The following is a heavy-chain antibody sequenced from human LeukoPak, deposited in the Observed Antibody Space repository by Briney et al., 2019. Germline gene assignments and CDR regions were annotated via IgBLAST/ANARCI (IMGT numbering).Heavy chain of an antibody. Sequence: ASVKVSCKASGYTFTSYGISWVRQAPGQGLEWMGWISAYNGNTNYAQKFQGRVTITADKSTSTAYMELSSLRSEDTAVYYCARGGIAAFDYWGQGTLVTVSS. CDR2: ISAYNGNT. CDR3: ARGGIAAFDY. D-gene: IGHD6-13*01. V-gene: IGHV1-18*01. J-gene: IGHJ4*02. CDR1: GYTFTSYG.